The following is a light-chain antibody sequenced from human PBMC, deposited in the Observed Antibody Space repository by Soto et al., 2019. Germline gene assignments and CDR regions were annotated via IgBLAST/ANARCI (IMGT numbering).Light chain of an antibody. CDR1: QSVSSD. V-gene: IGKV3-15*01. CDR2: SAS. CDR3: QQYNNWPRT. J-gene: IGKJ1*01. Sequence: TQSPPSPSPSLGARATLSCRASQSVSSDLAWYHQKPGQAPRLLIYSASTRATGIPARFSGSGSGTEFTLTISSLQSEDFAVYYCQQYNNWPRTFGQGTKVDIK.